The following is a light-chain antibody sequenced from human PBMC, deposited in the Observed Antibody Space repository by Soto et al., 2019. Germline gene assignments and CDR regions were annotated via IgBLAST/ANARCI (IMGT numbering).Light chain of an antibody. CDR3: QQYFDVPFT. Sequence: DIVMTQSPDSLAMSLGERATMNCKCSRSVLYKSNNKNHLAWYQQKPGQPPQLIIYWASTRESGVPERFSGSGSGTEFTLTISSLEAEDVAFYWCQQYFDVPFTFGGGTKVEI. CDR1: RSVLYKSNNKNH. J-gene: IGKJ4*01. V-gene: IGKV4-1*01. CDR2: WAS.